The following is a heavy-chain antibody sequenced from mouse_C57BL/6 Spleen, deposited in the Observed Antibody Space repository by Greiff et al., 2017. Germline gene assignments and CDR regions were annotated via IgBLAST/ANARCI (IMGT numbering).Heavy chain of an antibody. Sequence: EVKLMESGPELVKPGASVKISCKASGYSFTDYNMNWVKQSNGKSLEWIGVINPNYGTTSYNQKFKGKATLTVDQSSSTAYMQLNSLTSEDSAVYYWAREGGGFIDYWGQGTTLTVSS. CDR2: INPNYGTT. CDR1: GYSFTDYN. J-gene: IGHJ2*01. CDR3: AREGGGFIDY. V-gene: IGHV1-39*01.